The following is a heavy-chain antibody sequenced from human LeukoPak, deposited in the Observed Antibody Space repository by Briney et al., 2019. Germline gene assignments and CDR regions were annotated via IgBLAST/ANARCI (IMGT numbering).Heavy chain of an antibody. CDR2: ISAYNGNT. Sequence: ASVKVSCKASGGTLNSFTINWVRQAPGQGLEWMGWISAYNGNTNYAQKLQGRVTMTTDTSTSTAYMELRSLRSDDTAVYYCARDTNYGFVDYWGQGTLVTVSS. D-gene: IGHD3-10*01. V-gene: IGHV1-18*01. CDR1: GGTLNSFT. CDR3: ARDTNYGFVDY. J-gene: IGHJ4*02.